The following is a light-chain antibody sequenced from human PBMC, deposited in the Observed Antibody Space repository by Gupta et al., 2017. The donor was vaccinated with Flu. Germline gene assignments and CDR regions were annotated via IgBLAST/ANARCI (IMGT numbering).Light chain of an antibody. V-gene: IGLV3-19*01. CDR3: NSRDSSGNHV. Sequence: SSGLTQDPAVSVALGQTVRITCQGDSLRSYYASWYQQKPGQAPVLVIYGKNNRPSGIPDRFSGSSSGNTASLTITGAQAEDEADYYCNSRDSSGNHVFGTGTKVTVL. CDR2: GKN. CDR1: SLRSYY. J-gene: IGLJ1*01.